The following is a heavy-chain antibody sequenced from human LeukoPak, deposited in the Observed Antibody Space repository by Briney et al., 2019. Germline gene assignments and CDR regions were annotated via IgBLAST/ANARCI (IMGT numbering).Heavy chain of an antibody. D-gene: IGHD3-22*01. CDR2: INHSGST. V-gene: IGHV4-34*01. J-gene: IGHJ5*02. Sequence: PSETLSLTCAVYGGSFSGYYWSWIRQPPGKGLEWIGEINHSGSTNYNPSLKSRVTISVDTSKNQFSLKLSSVTAADTAVYYCAAYYYDTSGRNTNWFDPWGQGTLVTVSS. CDR1: GGSFSGYY. CDR3: AAYYYDTSGRNTNWFDP.